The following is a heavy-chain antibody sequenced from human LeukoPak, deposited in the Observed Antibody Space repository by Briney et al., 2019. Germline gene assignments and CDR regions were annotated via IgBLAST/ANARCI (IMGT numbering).Heavy chain of an antibody. CDR2: ISSSSSTI. CDR3: ARDLSGRYAFDI. D-gene: IGHD3-10*01. J-gene: IGHJ3*02. Sequence: PGGSLRLSCAASGFTFSSYSMIWVRQPPGKGLEWVSYISSSSSTIYYADSVKGRFTISRDNAKNSLYLQMNSLRDEDTAVYCCARDLSGRYAFDIWGQGTMVTVSS. CDR1: GFTFSSYS. V-gene: IGHV3-48*02.